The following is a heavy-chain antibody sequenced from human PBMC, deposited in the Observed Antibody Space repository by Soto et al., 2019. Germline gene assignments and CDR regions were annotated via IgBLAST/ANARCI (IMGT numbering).Heavy chain of an antibody. CDR1: GGTFSSYA. V-gene: IGHV1-69*04. D-gene: IGHD4-17*01. CDR2: IIPSYDRT. J-gene: IGHJ4*02. CDR3: ARDPSNDYGGDTFDY. Sequence: SVKVSCKASGGTFSSYAIHWVRQARGQGLEWLGKIIPSYDRTNYAQKFQGRVTVTADTYTTTAYMELSSLRSDDTAVYYCARDPSNDYGGDTFDYWGQGTLVTVSS.